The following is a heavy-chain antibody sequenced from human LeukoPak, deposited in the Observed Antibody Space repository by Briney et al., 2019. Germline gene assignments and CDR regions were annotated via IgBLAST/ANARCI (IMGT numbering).Heavy chain of an antibody. D-gene: IGHD5-18*01. CDR3: ATDLVGSYGHRPGYFHLDL. V-gene: IGHV1-46*01. Sequence: ASVKVSCKASGYAFTSYYMHWVRQAPGQGLEWMGIINPSGGSTSYAQKFQGRVTMTRDTSTSTVYMELSSLRSEDTAVYYCATDLVGSYGHRPGYFHLDLWGQGTTVAVSS. CDR1: GYAFTSYY. CDR2: INPSGGST. J-gene: IGHJ6*02.